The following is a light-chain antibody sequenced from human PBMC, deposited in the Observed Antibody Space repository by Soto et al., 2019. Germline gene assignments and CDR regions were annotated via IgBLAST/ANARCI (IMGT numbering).Light chain of an antibody. CDR2: DVS. CDR3: SSYTSSSTLYA. V-gene: IGLV2-14*01. CDR1: SSDAGGYNY. J-gene: IGLJ1*01. Sequence: QSVLTQPASVSGSPGQSITISCTGTSSDAGGYNYVSWYQQHPGKAPKLMIYDVSNRPSGVSNRFSGSKSGNTASLTISGLQAEDEADYYCSSYTSSSTLYAFGTGTKVTVL.